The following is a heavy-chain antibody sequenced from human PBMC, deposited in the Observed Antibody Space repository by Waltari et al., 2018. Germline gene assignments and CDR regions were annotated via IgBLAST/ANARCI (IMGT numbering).Heavy chain of an antibody. CDR1: GGSISSSSYY. CDR2: IYYSGST. V-gene: IGHV4-39*07. Sequence: QLQLQESGPGLVKPSETLSLTCTVSGGSISSSSYYWGWIRQPPGKGRDGIGRIYYSGSTYYTPSLKSRVTIAGDTSKSQFSLDLSSVTAADTAVYYCARDGRFLEWTKPTPFDYWGQGTLVTVSS. J-gene: IGHJ4*02. CDR3: ARDGRFLEWTKPTPFDY. D-gene: IGHD3-3*01.